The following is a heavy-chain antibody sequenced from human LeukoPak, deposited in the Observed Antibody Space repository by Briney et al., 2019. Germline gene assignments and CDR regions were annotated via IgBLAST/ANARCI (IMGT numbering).Heavy chain of an antibody. CDR1: GFSFRDYW. J-gene: IGHJ4*02. D-gene: IGHD1-14*01. V-gene: IGHV3-11*03. Sequence: PGGSLRLSCAASGFSFRDYWVSWMRQAPGKGLEWVSYISGGSDHTNYADSVNGRFTISRDNAKNSLYLQMNSLTDEDTAVYYCARCQYNSSPDIWGQGTLVTVSS. CDR2: ISGGSDHT. CDR3: ARCQYNSSPDI.